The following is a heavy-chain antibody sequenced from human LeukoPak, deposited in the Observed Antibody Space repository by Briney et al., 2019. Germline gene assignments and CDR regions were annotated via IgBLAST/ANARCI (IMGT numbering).Heavy chain of an antibody. V-gene: IGHV3-23*01. CDR3: AKDQALYSSSWYLEYFQH. CDR1: GFTFSSYA. D-gene: IGHD6-13*01. J-gene: IGHJ1*01. CDR2: ISGSGGST. Sequence: GGSLRVSCAASGFTFSSYAMSWVRQAPGKGLEWVSAISGSGGSTYYADSVKGRFTISRDNSKNTLYLQMNSLRAEDTAVYYCAKDQALYSSSWYLEYFQHWGQGTLVTVSS.